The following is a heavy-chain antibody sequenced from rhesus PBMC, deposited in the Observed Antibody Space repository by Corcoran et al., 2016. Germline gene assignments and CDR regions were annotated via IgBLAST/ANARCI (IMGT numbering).Heavy chain of an antibody. CDR3: ARASRGLAAALEY. V-gene: IGHV4S9*01. D-gene: IGHD6-25*01. J-gene: IGHJ4*01. CDR2: ISGDSATT. CDR1: GGSISVCSN. Sequence: VQLQESGPGLVKPSATLSPTCAVSGGSISVCSNWTWTRPSHGEGLEWVGKISGDSATTYYKPSLKGRLTISKATSKNRFLLKLSYVTAADTAVYYCARASRGLAAALEYWGQGVLVTVSS.